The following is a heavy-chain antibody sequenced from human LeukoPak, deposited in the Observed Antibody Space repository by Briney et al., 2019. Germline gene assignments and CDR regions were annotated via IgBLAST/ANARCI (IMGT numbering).Heavy chain of an antibody. CDR2: ISTVNGNS. CDR3: ARVRGSDNWWGAFDI. CDR1: GYRFSSSG. D-gene: IGHD1-1*01. V-gene: IGHV1-18*01. Sequence: ASVSVSCKASGYRFSSSGITWVRQAPGQGPEWMGWISTVNGNSRYAQNFQGRVTLTTDTSTNTAHLELTSLRSDDTAIYYCARVRGSDNWWGAFDIWGQGTMVTVSS. J-gene: IGHJ3*02.